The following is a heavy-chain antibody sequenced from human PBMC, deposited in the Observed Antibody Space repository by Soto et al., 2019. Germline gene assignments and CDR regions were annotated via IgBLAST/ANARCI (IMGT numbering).Heavy chain of an antibody. V-gene: IGHV1-18*01. CDR1: GYTFTSYG. J-gene: IGHJ4*02. CDR3: ARSGCSGGSCYSYYFDY. Sequence: QVQLVQSGAEVKKPGASVKVSCKASGYTFTSYGIIWVRQAPGQVLEWMGWISAYNGNTNYAQKLQGRVTMTTDTSTSTAYMELRSLRSDDTAVYYCARSGCSGGSCYSYYFDYWGQGTLVTGSS. CDR2: ISAYNGNT. D-gene: IGHD2-15*01.